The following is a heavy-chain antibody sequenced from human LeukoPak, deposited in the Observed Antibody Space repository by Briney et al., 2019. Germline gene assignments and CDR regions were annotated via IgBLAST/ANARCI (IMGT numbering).Heavy chain of an antibody. J-gene: IGHJ4*02. Sequence: SVKVSCKAFGGSFSSEAISWVRQAPGQRLEWMGGIIPIFGTANYAQKFQGRVTITTDESTSTAYIEVSSLTSEDTAVYFCGRKAGDCGANSCYSIDYWRQGTLVTVSS. CDR3: GRKAGDCGANSCYSIDY. V-gene: IGHV1-69*05. D-gene: IGHD2-15*01. CDR1: GGSFSSEA. CDR2: IIPIFGTA.